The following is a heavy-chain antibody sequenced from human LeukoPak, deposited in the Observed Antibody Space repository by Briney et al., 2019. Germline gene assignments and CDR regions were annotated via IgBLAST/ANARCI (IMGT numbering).Heavy chain of an antibody. CDR1: GFTFSSYA. V-gene: IGHV3-30*04. CDR3: ARGGGDVDTAMITSPDY. CDR2: ISYDGSNK. D-gene: IGHD5-18*01. J-gene: IGHJ4*02. Sequence: GRSLRLSCAASGFTFSSYAMHWVRQAPGKGLEWVAVISYDGSNKYYADSVKGRFTISRDNSKNTLYLQMNSLRAEDTAVYYCARGGGDVDTAMITSPDYWGQGTLVTVSS.